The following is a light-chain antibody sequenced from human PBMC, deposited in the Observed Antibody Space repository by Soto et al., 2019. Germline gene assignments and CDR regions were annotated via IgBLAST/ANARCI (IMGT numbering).Light chain of an antibody. J-gene: IGLJ2*01. Sequence: QSVLTQPPSASGSPGQSVTISCTGTSSDVGAYKYASWYQQHPGKAPKLMIYGVSERPSGAPDRFSGSKSGNTASLTVSGLQAEDEADYYCSSYADTNNLLFGGGTKLTVL. CDR2: GVS. CDR3: SSYADTNNLL. V-gene: IGLV2-8*01. CDR1: SSDVGAYKY.